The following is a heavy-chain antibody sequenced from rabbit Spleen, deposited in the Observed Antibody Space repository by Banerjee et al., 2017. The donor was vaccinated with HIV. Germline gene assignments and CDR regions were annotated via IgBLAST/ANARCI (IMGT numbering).Heavy chain of an antibody. D-gene: IGHD1-1*01. V-gene: IGHV1S40*01. CDR2: IDVGSSGRP. Sequence: QSLEESGGDLVKPGASLTLTCTASGFSFSISYYMCWVRQAPGKGLEWIACIDVGSSGRPYYASWAKGRFTISKTSSTTVTLQMTRLTAADTATYFCARDTSSSFSSYGMDLWGPGTLVTVS. J-gene: IGHJ6*01. CDR1: GFSFSISYY. CDR3: ARDTSSSFSSYGMDL.